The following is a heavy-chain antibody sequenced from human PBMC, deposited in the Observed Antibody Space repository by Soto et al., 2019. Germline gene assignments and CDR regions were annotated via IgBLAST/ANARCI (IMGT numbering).Heavy chain of an antibody. CDR2: VITIFETP. Sequence: QVHLVQSGAELKKPGSSVTVSCTASGGTFSSYAVSWVRQAPGQGLAWMGGVITIFETPHDAQEFQGTVTITADESTSTAYMELGSLRSEDTALYYWAGRRYYSDTSGYYWFDYWGQGTLVTVSS. J-gene: IGHJ4*02. CDR1: GGTFSSYA. CDR3: AGRRYYSDTSGYYWFDY. V-gene: IGHV1-69*01. D-gene: IGHD3-22*01.